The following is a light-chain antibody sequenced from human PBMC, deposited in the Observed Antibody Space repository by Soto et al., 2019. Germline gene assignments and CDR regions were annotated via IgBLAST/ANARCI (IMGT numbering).Light chain of an antibody. CDR2: GAS. CDR3: QQYNSWPRT. J-gene: IGKJ1*01. V-gene: IGKV3D-15*01. Sequence: EIVLKQSPGTLSLSPGERATLSCRASQSVSNNYLAWYQQKPGQAPRLLIYGASNRATGIPDRFSASGSETEFTLTITTLQSEDFAVYYCQQYNSWPRTFGQGTKVDIK. CDR1: QSVSNN.